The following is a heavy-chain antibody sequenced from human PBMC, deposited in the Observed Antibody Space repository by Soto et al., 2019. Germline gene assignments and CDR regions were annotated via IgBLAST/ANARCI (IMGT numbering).Heavy chain of an antibody. CDR1: GFTFSSYS. D-gene: IGHD3-10*01. V-gene: IGHV3-21*01. CDR2: ISSSSSYI. J-gene: IGHJ3*02. Sequence: GGSLRLSCAASGFTFSSYSMNWVRQAPGKGLEWVSSISSSSSYIYYADSVKGRFTISRDNAKNSLYLQMNSLRAEDTAVYYCARDLAQGQYYYGSGRNDAFDIWGQGPMVTV. CDR3: ARDLAQGQYYYGSGRNDAFDI.